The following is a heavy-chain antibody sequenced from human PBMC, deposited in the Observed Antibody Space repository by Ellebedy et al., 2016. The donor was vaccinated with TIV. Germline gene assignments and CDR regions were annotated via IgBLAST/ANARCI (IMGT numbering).Heavy chain of an antibody. CDR2: FDPEDGKM. J-gene: IGHJ4*02. CDR1: GYTLTEVA. CDR3: ARLVGTMSPVLSKHFDH. V-gene: IGHV1-24*01. D-gene: IGHD1-26*01. Sequence: AASVKVSCKVSGYTLTEVAIHWVRQAPGKGLEWMGGFDPEDGKMIYAQKFQGRVTMTTDTATSTAYMELRSLRSDDTAVYYCARLVGTMSPVLSKHFDHWGRGTLVTVSS.